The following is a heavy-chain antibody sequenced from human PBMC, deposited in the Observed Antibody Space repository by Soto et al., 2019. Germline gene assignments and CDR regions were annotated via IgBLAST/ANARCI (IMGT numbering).Heavy chain of an antibody. J-gene: IGHJ6*02. D-gene: IGHD3-3*01. CDR1: GGSISSGVYY. CDR3: ARGLTIFGVVITFYYYGMDV. CDR2: IYYSGST. Sequence: SETLSLTCTVSGGSISSGVYYWSWIRQHPGKGLEWIGYIYYSGSTYYNPSLKSRVTISVDTSKNQFSLKLSSVTAADTAVYYCARGLTIFGVVITFYYYGMDVWGQGTTVTVSS. V-gene: IGHV4-31*03.